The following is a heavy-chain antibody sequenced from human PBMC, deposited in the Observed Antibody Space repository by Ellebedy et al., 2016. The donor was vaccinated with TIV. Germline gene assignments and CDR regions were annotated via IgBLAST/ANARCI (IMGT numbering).Heavy chain of an antibody. V-gene: IGHV3-23*01. Sequence: PGGSLRLSCSASGFPFSSYAMSWVRQAPGRGLEWISAVSTRGRSTFYADSVKGRFTISRDNAKNTLYLQMSSLTAEDTAVYYCARAKAGTGSSDYWGQGTQVTVSS. D-gene: IGHD3-10*01. CDR1: GFPFSSYA. CDR2: VSTRGRST. CDR3: ARAKAGTGSSDY. J-gene: IGHJ4*02.